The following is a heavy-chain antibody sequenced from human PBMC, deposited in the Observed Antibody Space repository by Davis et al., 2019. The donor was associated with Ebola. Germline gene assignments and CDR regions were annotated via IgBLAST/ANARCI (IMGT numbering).Heavy chain of an antibody. J-gene: IGHJ4*02. Sequence: PGGSLRLSCAASGFTFSTHAMTWVRQAPGKGLEWVSAISSGGDSTWYADSVKGRFTISRDNAKNTLYLQMNSLRVEDTAVYYCVKRDIIRWFFGDWGQGSLVTVSS. CDR1: GFTFSTHA. CDR2: ISSGGDST. V-gene: IGHV3-23*01. CDR3: VKRDIIRWFFGD. D-gene: IGHD2-15*01.